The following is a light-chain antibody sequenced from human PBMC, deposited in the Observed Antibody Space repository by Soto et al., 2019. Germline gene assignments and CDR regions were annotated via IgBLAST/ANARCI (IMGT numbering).Light chain of an antibody. CDR2: EVF. CDR1: SSDIGAYDY. V-gene: IGLV2-8*01. CDR3: SSFADGFNVV. Sequence: QSALTQPASLSGSPGQSITISCTGTSSDIGAYDYVSWYQQHPDEAPKLLIYEVFKRPSEIPARFSASKSGNTASLIVSGLQPEDEAEYFCSSFADGFNVVFGGGTKLTVL. J-gene: IGLJ2*01.